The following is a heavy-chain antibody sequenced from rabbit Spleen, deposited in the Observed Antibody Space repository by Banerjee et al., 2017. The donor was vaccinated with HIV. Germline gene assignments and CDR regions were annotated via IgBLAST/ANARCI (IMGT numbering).Heavy chain of an antibody. Sequence: QEQLEESGGGLVKPKGSLTLTCKASGFSFGDRDVMCWVRQAPGKGLECIACIYGGSSDSTWYASWAKGRFTISRTSSTTVTLRMTSLTAADRATYFCARDLVSIIGWNFNLWGPGTLVTVS. V-gene: IGHV1S45*01. J-gene: IGHJ4*01. CDR2: IYGGSSDST. CDR3: ARDLVSIIGWNFNL. D-gene: IGHD1-1*01. CDR1: GFSFGDRDV.